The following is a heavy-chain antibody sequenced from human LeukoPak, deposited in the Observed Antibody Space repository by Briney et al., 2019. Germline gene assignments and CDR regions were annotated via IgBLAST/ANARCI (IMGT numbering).Heavy chain of an antibody. V-gene: IGHV3-7*03. CDR2: INEDGSEK. Sequence: GGSLRLSCAASGFTFSTYWMSWVRQAPGKGLEWVANINEDGSEKYYVDSVKGRFTISRDNAKNSLYLQMNSLRAEDTAVYYCAKGARYYYDSSGYEYFDYWGQGTLVTVSS. J-gene: IGHJ4*02. CDR3: AKGARYYYDSSGYEYFDY. CDR1: GFTFSTYW. D-gene: IGHD3-22*01.